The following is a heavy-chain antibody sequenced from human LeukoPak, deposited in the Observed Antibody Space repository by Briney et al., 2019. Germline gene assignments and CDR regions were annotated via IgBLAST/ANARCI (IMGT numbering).Heavy chain of an antibody. Sequence: GASVKVSCKASGYTLTRYYMHWVRQAPGQGLEWMGIIDPSGGGTTYAQKFQGRVNMTRDTSTSTVYMEVSSLRSDDTAVYYCARGLLFGPYYFDYWGQGTLVTVSS. CDR3: ARGLLFGPYYFDY. D-gene: IGHD3-16*01. V-gene: IGHV1-46*01. CDR2: IDPSGGGT. J-gene: IGHJ4*02. CDR1: GYTLTRYY.